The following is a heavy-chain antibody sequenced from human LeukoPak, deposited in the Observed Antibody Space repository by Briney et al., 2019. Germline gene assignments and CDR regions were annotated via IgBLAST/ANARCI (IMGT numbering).Heavy chain of an antibody. CDR3: ARDRRIVGATSYYYYYAMDV. CDR2: VNPNSGGT. J-gene: IGHJ6*02. Sequence: ASVRVSCKASGYTFTGYYVHWVRQAPGQRLEWMGWVNPNSGGTNDAQKFQGRVPMTRDTSIRTASMELSRLRSDDTAVYYCARDRRIVGATSYYYYYAMDVWGQGTTVTVSS. CDR1: GYTFTGYY. V-gene: IGHV1-2*02. D-gene: IGHD1-26*01.